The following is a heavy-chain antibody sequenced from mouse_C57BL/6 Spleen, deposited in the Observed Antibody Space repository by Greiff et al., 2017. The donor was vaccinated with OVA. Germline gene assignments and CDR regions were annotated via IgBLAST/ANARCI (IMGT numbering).Heavy chain of an antibody. CDR3: ARWGTSGYFDV. CDR2: IDPSDSYT. V-gene: IGHV1-69*01. CDR1: GYTFTSYW. Sequence: QVQLKQPGAELVMPGASVKLSCKASGYTFTSYWMHWVKQRPGQGLEWIGEIDPSDSYTNYNQKFKGKSTLTVDKSSSTAYMQLSSLTSEDSAVYYCARWGTSGYFDVWGTGTTVTVSS. J-gene: IGHJ1*03. D-gene: IGHD2-14*01.